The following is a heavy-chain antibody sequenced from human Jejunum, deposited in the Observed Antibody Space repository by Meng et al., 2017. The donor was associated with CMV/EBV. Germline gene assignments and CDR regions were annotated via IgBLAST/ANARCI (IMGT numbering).Heavy chain of an antibody. CDR1: GFTLRKYQ. CDR2: ISGGGQEK. D-gene: IGHD3-10*01. CDR3: AKGKSYFFEY. J-gene: IGHJ4*02. V-gene: IGHV3-48*03. Sequence: SSEANGFTLRKYQMKWERQDQGKGMEWVEYISGGGQEKKKAESMKGSITISRDNAKNSLYLQIDNVGVDETAVYYCAKGKSYFFEYWGPGALVTVSS.